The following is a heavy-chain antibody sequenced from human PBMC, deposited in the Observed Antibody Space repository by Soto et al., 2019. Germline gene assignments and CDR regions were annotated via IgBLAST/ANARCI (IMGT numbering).Heavy chain of an antibody. J-gene: IGHJ6*02. CDR3: ARTRTVAYYYGMDV. D-gene: IGHD4-4*01. CDR2: VYYSRNSGST. CDR1: GRSIICTIYY. Sequence: AIMSRTCPLYGRSIICTIYYWGFIRDLPGRGLEWIGSVYYSRNSGSTYYNPSLKSRVTVSVDTSKNQFSLKLSSVTAADTAVYFCARTRTVAYYYGMDVWGQGTTVS. V-gene: IGHV4-39*01.